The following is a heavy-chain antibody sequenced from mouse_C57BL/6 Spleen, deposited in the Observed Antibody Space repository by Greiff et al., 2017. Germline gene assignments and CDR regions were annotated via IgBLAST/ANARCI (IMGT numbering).Heavy chain of an antibody. Sequence: VQLQQPGAELVKPGASVKLSCKASGYTFTSYWMHWVKQRPGRGLEWIGMIHPNSGSTNYNEKFKSKATLTVDKSSSTAYMQLSSLTSEDSAVYYCATPRTVYAMDYWGQGTSVTVSS. CDR1: GYTFTSYW. D-gene: IGHD3-1*01. V-gene: IGHV1-64*01. J-gene: IGHJ4*01. CDR2: IHPNSGST. CDR3: ATPRTVYAMDY.